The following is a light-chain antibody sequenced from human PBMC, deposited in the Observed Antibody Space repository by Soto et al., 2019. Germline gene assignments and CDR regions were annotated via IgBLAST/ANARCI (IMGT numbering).Light chain of an antibody. CDR3: QVWDIMTENYV. CDR1: NIGNKR. CDR2: YDS. V-gene: IGLV3-21*04. Sequence: SYELTQPPSVSVAPEKTATITCGGNNIGNKRVHWYRQKPGQAPVLLISYDSDRPSGIPERFSGSNSENTATLTISRVEAGDEADYYCQVWDIMTENYVFGSGTKVTVL. J-gene: IGLJ1*01.